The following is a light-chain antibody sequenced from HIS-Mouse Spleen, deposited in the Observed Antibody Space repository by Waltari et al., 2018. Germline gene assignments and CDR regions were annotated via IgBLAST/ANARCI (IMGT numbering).Light chain of an antibody. J-gene: IGLJ2*01. CDR3: QAWDSSTVV. V-gene: IGLV3-1*01. CDR1: KLGDKY. Sequence: SYELTQPPSVSVSPGQTASITCPGDKLGDKYACWYQQKPGQSPVLVIYQDSKRPSGCPDRFPGSNAGNTATLTISGTQAMDEADYYCQAWDSSTVVFGGGTKLTVL. CDR2: QDS.